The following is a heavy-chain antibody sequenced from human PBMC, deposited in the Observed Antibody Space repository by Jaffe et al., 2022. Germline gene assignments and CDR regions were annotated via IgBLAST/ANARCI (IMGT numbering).Heavy chain of an antibody. CDR3: AKLRTTVMTNPFDY. CDR1: GFDFVSHA. Sequence: EVQLLQSGGGLGQPGGSLTLSCAASGFDFVSHAMTWVRQAPGKGLEWVSTITSGGGTTYDRDSVKGRFTTSRDNSNNILYLQMGGLRAEDSAVYYCAKLRTTVMTNPFDYWGQGVLVTVSS. J-gene: IGHJ4*02. D-gene: IGHD4-17*01. CDR2: ITSGGGTT. V-gene: IGHV3-23*01.